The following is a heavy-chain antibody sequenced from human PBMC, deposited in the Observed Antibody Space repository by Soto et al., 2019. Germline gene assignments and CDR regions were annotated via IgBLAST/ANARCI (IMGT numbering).Heavy chain of an antibody. J-gene: IGHJ4*02. CDR3: GRGGMAAVVAY. Sequence: SVKVSCKASGFTFTSSAVQWVRQARGQRLEWIGWIVVGSGNTNYAQKFQERVTITRDMSTNTAYVELSSLTSEDSAVYYCGRGGMAAVVAYWGQGTLVTVSS. V-gene: IGHV1-58*01. D-gene: IGHD6-13*01. CDR1: GFTFTSSA. CDR2: IVVGSGNT.